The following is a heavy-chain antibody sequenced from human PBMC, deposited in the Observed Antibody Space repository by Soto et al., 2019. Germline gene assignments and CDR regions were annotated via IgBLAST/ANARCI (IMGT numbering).Heavy chain of an antibody. V-gene: IGHV1-69*06. CDR2: IIPIFGTA. D-gene: IGHD5-18*01. J-gene: IGHJ6*02. Sequence: SVKVSCKASGVTFSSYAISWVRQAPGQGLEWMGGIIPIFGTANYAQKFQGRVTITADKSTSTAYMELSSLRSEDTAVYYCARGGYSYGPGGMDVWGQGTTVTAP. CDR1: GVTFSSYA. CDR3: ARGGYSYGPGGMDV.